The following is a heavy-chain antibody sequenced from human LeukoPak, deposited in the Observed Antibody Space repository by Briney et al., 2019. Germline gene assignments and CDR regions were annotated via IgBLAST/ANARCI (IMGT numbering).Heavy chain of an antibody. CDR3: ARAGNYYDSSGYLDY. D-gene: IGHD3-22*01. Sequence: ASVKVSCKASGYTFTGYYIHWVRQAPGQGLEWMGWISPTSGGTNYAQKFQGRVTMTRDTSISTAYMELSRLKSDDTAVYYCARAGNYYDSSGYLDYWGQGTLVTVSS. J-gene: IGHJ4*02. CDR2: ISPTSGGT. CDR1: GYTFTGYY. V-gene: IGHV1-2*02.